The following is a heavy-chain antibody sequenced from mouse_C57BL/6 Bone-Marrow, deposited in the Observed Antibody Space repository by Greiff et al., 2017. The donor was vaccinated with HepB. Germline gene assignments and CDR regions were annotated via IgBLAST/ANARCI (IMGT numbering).Heavy chain of an antibody. D-gene: IGHD1-1*01. CDR3: ARNYYGSREGNYFDY. Sequence: VKLMESGPGLVAPSQSLSITCTVSGFSLTSYAISWVRQPPGKGLEWLGVIWTGGGTNYNSALKSRLSISKDNSKSQVFLKMNSLQTDDTARYYCARNYYGSREGNYFDYWGQGTTLTVSS. CDR1: GFSLTSYA. CDR2: IWTGGGT. V-gene: IGHV2-9-1*01. J-gene: IGHJ2*01.